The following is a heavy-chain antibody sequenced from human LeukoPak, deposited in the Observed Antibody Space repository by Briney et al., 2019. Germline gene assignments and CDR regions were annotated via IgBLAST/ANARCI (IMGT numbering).Heavy chain of an antibody. CDR3: ARIEDYGGNSVNY. D-gene: IGHD4-23*01. Sequence: SETLSLTCTVSGVSISSYYWSWIRQPPGKGLEWIGYIYYSGSTNYNPSLKSRVTISVDTSKNQFSLKLSSVTAADTAVYYCARIEDYGGNSVNYWGQGTLVTVSS. CDR2: IYYSGST. CDR1: GVSISSYY. V-gene: IGHV4-59*01. J-gene: IGHJ4*02.